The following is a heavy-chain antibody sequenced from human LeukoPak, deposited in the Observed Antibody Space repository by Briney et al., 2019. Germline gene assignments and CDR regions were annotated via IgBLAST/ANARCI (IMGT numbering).Heavy chain of an antibody. Sequence: ASVKVSCEVSGSTLSKLSVHWVRQAPGKGLEWMGGFDPEDNSIIYAQRFPGRVAMSEDTSRDTTFMELNSLTSDDTAIYYCTFHRLSFLNYFESWGQGTLVTVSS. D-gene: IGHD2/OR15-2a*01. CDR2: FDPEDNSI. CDR3: TFHRLSFLNYFES. J-gene: IGHJ4*02. CDR1: GSTLSKLS. V-gene: IGHV1-24*01.